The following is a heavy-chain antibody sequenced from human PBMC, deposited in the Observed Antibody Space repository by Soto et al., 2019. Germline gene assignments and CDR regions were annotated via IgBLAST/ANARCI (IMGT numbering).Heavy chain of an antibody. CDR1: GAPISGGGFY. Sequence: QVRLQESGPGLVRPSQTLSLTCTVSGAPISGGGFYWSWIRQHPGKGPEWIGYIYNSGTTFYNPSLGSRVTMSLDAAKNNFTLELRSVTVADTAVYYCAREPISTPRGVTQVDPWGQGTQVTVSS. V-gene: IGHV4-31*03. CDR2: IYNSGTT. D-gene: IGHD3-10*01. CDR3: AREPISTPRGVTQVDP. J-gene: IGHJ5*02.